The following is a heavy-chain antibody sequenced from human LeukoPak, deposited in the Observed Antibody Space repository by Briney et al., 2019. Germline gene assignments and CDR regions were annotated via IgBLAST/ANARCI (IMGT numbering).Heavy chain of an antibody. D-gene: IGHD3-10*01. CDR1: GFTFSNYA. CDR2: ISYDGSNK. CDR3: ARQSDAEYYFDY. J-gene: IGHJ4*02. Sequence: GGSLRLSCAASGFTFSNYAMHWVRQAPGKGLEWVAVISYDGSNKYYADSVKGRFTISRDNSKNTLYLQMNSLRAEDTAVYYCARQSDAEYYFDYWGQGTLVTVSS. V-gene: IGHV3-30*04.